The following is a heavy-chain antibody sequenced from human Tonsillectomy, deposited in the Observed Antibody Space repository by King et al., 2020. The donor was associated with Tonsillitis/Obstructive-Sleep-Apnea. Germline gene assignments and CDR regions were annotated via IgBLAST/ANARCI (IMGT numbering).Heavy chain of an antibody. Sequence: VQLQESGPGLVKPSGTLSLTCGVSGGAISSTNWWIWVRQPPGKGLEWIGEIFHSGSTSYNPSLKSRVTISLDKSKNQFSLKLRSVTAADTALYYCARGGFEGAGSPALYFDYWGQGTLVTVSP. D-gene: IGHD1-26*01. CDR3: ARGGFEGAGSPALYFDY. J-gene: IGHJ4*02. CDR2: IFHSGST. CDR1: GGAISSTNW. V-gene: IGHV4-4*02.